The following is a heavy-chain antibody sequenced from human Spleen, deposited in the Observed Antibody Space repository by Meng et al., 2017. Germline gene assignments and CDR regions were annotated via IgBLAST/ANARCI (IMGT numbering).Heavy chain of an antibody. CDR3: ARLAAAGNSGFDYYYYGMDV. V-gene: IGHV1-18*01. Sequence: ASVKVSCKASGYTFTSYGISWVRQAPGQGLEWMGWISAYNGNTNYAQKLQGRVTMTTDTSTSTAYMELRSLRSDDTAVYYCARLAAAGNSGFDYYYYGMDVWGQGNTVTCAS. CDR2: ISAYNGNT. CDR1: GYTFTSYG. J-gene: IGHJ6*01. D-gene: IGHD6-13*01.